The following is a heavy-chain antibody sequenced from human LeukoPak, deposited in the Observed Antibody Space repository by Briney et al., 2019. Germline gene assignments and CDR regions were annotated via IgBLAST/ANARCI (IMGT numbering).Heavy chain of an antibody. D-gene: IGHD3-16*02. V-gene: IGHV1-8*03. CDR2: MNPNSGNT. Sequence: ASVKVSCKASGYTFTSYGINWVRQATGQGLEWMGWMNPNSGNTGYAQKFQGRVTITRNTSISTAYMELSSLRSEDTAVYYCARVGYDYVWGSYRALGYWGQGTLVTVSS. J-gene: IGHJ4*02. CDR3: ARVGYDYVWGSYRALGY. CDR1: GYTFTSYG.